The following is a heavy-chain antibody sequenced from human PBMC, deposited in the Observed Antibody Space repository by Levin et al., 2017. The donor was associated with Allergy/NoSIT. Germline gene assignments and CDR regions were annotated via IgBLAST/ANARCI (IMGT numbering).Heavy chain of an antibody. CDR2: TYYRSKWYI. Sequence: PSETLSLTFAISGDSVSSNSVAWNWIRQSPSRGLEWLGRTYYRSKWYIDYAVSVKSRITINPDTSKNQFSLQLNSVTPEDTAVYYCARGLYSSSWSAFDYWGQGTLATVSS. V-gene: IGHV6-1*01. CDR3: ARGLYSSSWSAFDY. D-gene: IGHD6-13*01. CDR1: GDSVSSNSVA. J-gene: IGHJ4*02.